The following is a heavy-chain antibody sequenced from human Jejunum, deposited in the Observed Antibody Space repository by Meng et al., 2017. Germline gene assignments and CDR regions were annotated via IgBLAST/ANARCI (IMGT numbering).Heavy chain of an antibody. V-gene: IGHV3-33*01. D-gene: IGHD3-22*01. CDR3: ARDSDTSGRHWYFDL. CDR1: GFTLRNYG. CDR2: LWADESNQ. Sequence: VQLVESGGGVVRPGRSLRLSCAASGFTLRNYGMHWVRQAPGKGLELVALLWADESNQNYADSVKGRFTISKDKSNNTLYLQMNSLRAEDTGVYYCARDSDTSGRHWYFDLWGRGTLVTVSS. J-gene: IGHJ2*01.